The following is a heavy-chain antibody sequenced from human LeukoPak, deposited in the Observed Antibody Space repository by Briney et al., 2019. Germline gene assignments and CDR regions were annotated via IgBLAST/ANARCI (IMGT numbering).Heavy chain of an antibody. CDR1: GFTFSSYA. CDR3: ARDFRSRSYYYGMDV. J-gene: IGHJ6*02. Sequence: GGSLRLSCAASGFTFSSYAMSWVRQAPGKGLEWVSVIYSGGSTYYADSVKGRFTISRDNSKNTLYLQMNSLRAEDTAVYYCARDFRSRSYYYGMDVWGQGTTVTVS. D-gene: IGHD2-2*01. CDR2: IYSGGST. V-gene: IGHV3-53*01.